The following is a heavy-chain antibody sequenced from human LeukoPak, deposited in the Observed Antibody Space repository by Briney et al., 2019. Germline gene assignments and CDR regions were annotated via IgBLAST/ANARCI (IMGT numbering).Heavy chain of an antibody. D-gene: IGHD3/OR15-3a*01. CDR3: ARQTGSGLFTLP. CDR2: IFNSGST. Sequence: PSETLSLTCTVSGGSISSSNYYWGWIRQPPGKGLEWIGYIFNSGSTCYNPSLKSRVTILVDTSKNQISLRLTSVTATDTAMYYCARQTGSGLFTLPGGQGTLVTVSS. CDR1: GGSISSSNYY. J-gene: IGHJ4*02. V-gene: IGHV4-39*01.